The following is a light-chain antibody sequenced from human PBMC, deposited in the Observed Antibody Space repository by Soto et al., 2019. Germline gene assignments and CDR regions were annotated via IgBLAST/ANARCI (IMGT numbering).Light chain of an antibody. CDR3: QQYSRMYT. CDR1: QSISSW. CDR2: KAS. Sequence: DIQMTQSPSTLSASVGDRVTITCRASQSISSWLAWYQQKPGKAPKLLIHKASSLESGVPSRFRGSGSVTEFTLTISSLQPDDFATYYCQQYSRMYTFGQWNKLEIK. J-gene: IGKJ2*01. V-gene: IGKV1-5*03.